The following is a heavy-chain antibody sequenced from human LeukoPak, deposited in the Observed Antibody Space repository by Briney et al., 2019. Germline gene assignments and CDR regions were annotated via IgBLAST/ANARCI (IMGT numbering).Heavy chain of an antibody. V-gene: IGHV4-30-4*08. CDR2: IYHSGTT. CDR1: GFTFSDYY. J-gene: IGHJ4*02. Sequence: LRLSCAASGFTFSDYYMSWIRQPPGKGLEWIGHIYHSGTTYYNPSVTSRMTISVDTSKNQFSLNLRSVTAVDTAVYYCARVQYCSGGSCHNLRLFDQWGQGTLVTVSS. D-gene: IGHD2-15*01. CDR3: ARVQYCSGGSCHNLRLFDQ.